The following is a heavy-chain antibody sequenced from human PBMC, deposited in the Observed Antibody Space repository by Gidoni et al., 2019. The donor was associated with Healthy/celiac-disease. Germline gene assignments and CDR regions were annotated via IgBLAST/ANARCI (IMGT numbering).Heavy chain of an antibody. D-gene: IGHD4-17*01. Sequence: QVQLVQSGAEVTKPGASVKVSCKASGYTFTGYYIHWVRQAPGQGLEWMGWINPNSGGTNYAQKFQGRVTMTRDTSISTAYMELSRLRSDDTAVYYCARDDGGQGGSDAFDIWGQGTMVTVSS. CDR1: GYTFTGYY. CDR2: INPNSGGT. CDR3: ARDDGGQGGSDAFDI. J-gene: IGHJ3*02. V-gene: IGHV1-2*02.